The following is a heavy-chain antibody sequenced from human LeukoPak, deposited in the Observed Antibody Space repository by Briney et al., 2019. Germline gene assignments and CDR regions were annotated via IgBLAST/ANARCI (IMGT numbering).Heavy chain of an antibody. CDR2: IYYSGST. CDR3: ARDVAAAGTRYFDY. D-gene: IGHD6-13*01. Sequence: ASQTLSLTCTVSGGSISSGGYYWSWIRQPPGKGLEWIGYIYYSGSTYYNPSLKSRVTISVDTSKNQFSLKLSSVTAADTAVYYCARDVAAAGTRYFDYWGQGTLVTVS. J-gene: IGHJ4*02. V-gene: IGHV4-31*03. CDR1: GGSISSGGYY.